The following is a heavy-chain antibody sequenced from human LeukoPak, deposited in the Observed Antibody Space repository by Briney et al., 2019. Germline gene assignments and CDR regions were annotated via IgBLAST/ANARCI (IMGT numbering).Heavy chain of an antibody. CDR1: GGSFSGYY. V-gene: IGHV4-34*01. D-gene: IGHD2-21*02. CDR2: INHSGST. J-gene: IGHJ4*02. Sequence: SETLPLTCAVYGGSFSGYYWSWIRQPPGKGLEWIGEINHSGSTNYNPSLKSRVTISVDTSKNQFSLKLSSVTAADTAVYYCARRVVVTARNVFDYWGQGTLVTVSS. CDR3: ARRVVVTARNVFDY.